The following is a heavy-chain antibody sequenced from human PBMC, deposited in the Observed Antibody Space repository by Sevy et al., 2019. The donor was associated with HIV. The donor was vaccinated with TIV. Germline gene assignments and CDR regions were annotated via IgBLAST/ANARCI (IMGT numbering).Heavy chain of an antibody. CDR2: IYYSGST. CDR1: GGSISSYY. D-gene: IGHD3-22*01. Sequence: SETLSLTCTVSGGSISSYYWSWIRQPPGKGLEWIGYIYYSGSTNYNPSLKSRVTISVDTSKNQFSLKLSSVTAADTAVYYCAGGLGGGGDYYDSSGYYHYFDYWGQGTLVTVSS. J-gene: IGHJ4*02. V-gene: IGHV4-59*01. CDR3: AGGLGGGGDYYDSSGYYHYFDY.